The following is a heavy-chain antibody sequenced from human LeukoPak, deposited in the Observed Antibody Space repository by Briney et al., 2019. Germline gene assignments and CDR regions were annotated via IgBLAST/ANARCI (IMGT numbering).Heavy chain of an antibody. Sequence: ASVKVSCKASGYTFTSYAMNWVRQAPGQGLEWMALITVYNNKTDYAQNFEGRVTMTTDTSTSTAYMELRSLTSDDTAVYYCARQRFGDVHAFDVWGQGTVVSVS. CDR3: ARQRFGDVHAFDV. D-gene: IGHD3-10*01. CDR2: ITVYNNKT. J-gene: IGHJ3*01. CDR1: GYTFTSYA. V-gene: IGHV1-18*01.